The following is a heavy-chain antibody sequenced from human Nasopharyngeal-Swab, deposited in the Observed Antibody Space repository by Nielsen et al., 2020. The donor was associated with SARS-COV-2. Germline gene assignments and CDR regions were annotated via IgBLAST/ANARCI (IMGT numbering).Heavy chain of an antibody. J-gene: IGHJ4*02. CDR2: ISYDGSNK. V-gene: IGHV3-30*18. CDR3: AKNIMGYSEYYFDY. Sequence: GGSLRLSCAASGFTFSSYGMHWVRQAPGKGLEWVAVISYDGSNKYYADPVKGRFTISRDNSKNTLYLQMNSLRAEDTAVYYCAKNIMGYSEYYFDYWGQGTLVTVSS. D-gene: IGHD4-11*01. CDR1: GFTFSSYG.